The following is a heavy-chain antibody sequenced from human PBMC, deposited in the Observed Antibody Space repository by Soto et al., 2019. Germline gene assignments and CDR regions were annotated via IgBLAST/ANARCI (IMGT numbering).Heavy chain of an antibody. Sequence: SETLSLTCTVSGGSISSYYWSWIRQPPGKGLEWIGYIYYSGSTNYNPSLKSQVTISVDTSKNQFSLKLSSVTAADTAVYYCARDRRGYDYWGQGTLVTVSS. CDR3: ARDRRGYDY. J-gene: IGHJ4*02. D-gene: IGHD1-26*01. CDR2: IYYSGST. CDR1: GGSISSYY. V-gene: IGHV4-59*01.